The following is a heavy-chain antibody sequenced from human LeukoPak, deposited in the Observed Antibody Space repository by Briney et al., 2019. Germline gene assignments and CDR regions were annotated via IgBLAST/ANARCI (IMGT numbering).Heavy chain of an antibody. Sequence: AGGSLRLSCAASGFSASRNYMSWVRQAPGKGLEWVSVIYSDERTYYADSVKGRFTISRDNSKNTLYLQMNRLRAEDTAVYYCARDPAYCSGGICYSNAFDSWGQGTMVTVSS. CDR3: ARDPAYCSGGICYSNAFDS. CDR2: IYSDERT. CDR1: GFSASRNY. V-gene: IGHV3-66*01. D-gene: IGHD2-15*01. J-gene: IGHJ3*02.